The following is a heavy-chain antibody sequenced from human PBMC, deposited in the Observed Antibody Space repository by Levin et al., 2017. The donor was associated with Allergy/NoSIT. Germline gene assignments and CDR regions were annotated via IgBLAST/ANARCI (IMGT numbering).Heavy chain of an antibody. D-gene: IGHD3-9*01. CDR3: TTATNDWSADFDY. CDR2: IKSKTDGGTT. J-gene: IGHJ4*02. V-gene: IGHV3-15*01. Sequence: NAGGSLRLSCAASGFTFSNAWMSWVRQAPGKGLEWVGRIKSKTDGGTTDYAAPVKGRFTISRDDSKNTLYLQMNSLKTEDTAVYYCTTATNDWSADFDYWGQGTLVTVSS. CDR1: GFTFSNAW.